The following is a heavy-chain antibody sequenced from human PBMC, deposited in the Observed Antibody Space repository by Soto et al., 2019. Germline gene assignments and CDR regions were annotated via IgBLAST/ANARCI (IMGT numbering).Heavy chain of an antibody. CDR3: ARGRVEEQWDGGRPYYYYYGTDV. J-gene: IGHJ6*02. D-gene: IGHD6-19*01. Sequence: PSDTLSLTCAVYGGSFSGYYWSWIRQPPWKGLEWIGEINHSGSTNYNPSLKSRVTISVDTSKNHFSLKLSSVTAADTAVYYCARGRVEEQWDGGRPYYYYYGTDVWGQGTPVTVSS. CDR2: INHSGST. CDR1: GGSFSGYY. V-gene: IGHV4-34*01.